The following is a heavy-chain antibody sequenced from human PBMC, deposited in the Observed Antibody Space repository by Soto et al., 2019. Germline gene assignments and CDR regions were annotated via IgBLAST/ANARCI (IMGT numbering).Heavy chain of an antibody. J-gene: IGHJ4*02. CDR1: GFTFGSHW. CDR3: ARFGTSYDTSGFLY. Sequence: GGSLRLSCAASGFTFGSHWMRWVRQAPGKGLVYVSRISSGGTTTNYAESVKGRFTISRDNARNTLYLQMNSLRVEDTAVYYCARFGTSYDTSGFLYWGQGTPVTVSS. V-gene: IGHV3-74*01. D-gene: IGHD3-22*01. CDR2: ISSGGTTT.